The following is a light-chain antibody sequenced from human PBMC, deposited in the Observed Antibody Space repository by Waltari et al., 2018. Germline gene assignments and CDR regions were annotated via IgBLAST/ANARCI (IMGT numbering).Light chain of an antibody. CDR3: QQYDGEVVT. CDR1: QSVTSIS. Sequence: EIVLTQSPGTLSLSPGEIATLSCRASQSVTSISLTWYQQNLGQAPRLLIYGTSSRATAIPDRFSGSGSGTDFTLTISRLVPEDFAVYYCQQYDGEVVTFGGGTKVEI. CDR2: GTS. V-gene: IGKV3-20*01. J-gene: IGKJ4*01.